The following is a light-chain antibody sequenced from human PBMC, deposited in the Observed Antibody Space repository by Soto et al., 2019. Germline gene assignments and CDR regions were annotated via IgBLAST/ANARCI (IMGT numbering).Light chain of an antibody. CDR1: QSVTNNY. CDR3: QQCSFSPRT. Sequence: EIVLTQSPGTLSLSPGERATLSCRASQSVTNNYLDWFQQKPGQAPRLLLYDASIRADGIPDRFSGSGSETDFTLTISRLEPEDSAVYYCQQCSFSPRTFGQGTKVDIK. V-gene: IGKV3-20*01. J-gene: IGKJ1*01. CDR2: DAS.